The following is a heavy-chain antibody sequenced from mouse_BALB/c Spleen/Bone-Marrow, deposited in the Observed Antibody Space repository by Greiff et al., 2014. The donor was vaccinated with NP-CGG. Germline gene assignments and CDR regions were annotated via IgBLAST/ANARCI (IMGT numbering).Heavy chain of an antibody. J-gene: IGHJ4*01. CDR3: ARDRYYGYAMDY. V-gene: IGHV5-6-3*01. D-gene: IGHD1-1*01. Sequence: DVQLQESGGGLVQPGGSLKLSCAASRFTFSSYGMSWVRQAPDKRLELVATINSNGGSTYYPDSVKGRFTISRDNAKNTLYLQMSSLKSEDTAMYYCARDRYYGYAMDYWGQGTSATVSS. CDR1: RFTFSSYG. CDR2: INSNGGST.